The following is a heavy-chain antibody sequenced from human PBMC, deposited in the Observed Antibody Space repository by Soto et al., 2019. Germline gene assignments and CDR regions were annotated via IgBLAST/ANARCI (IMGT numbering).Heavy chain of an antibody. V-gene: IGHV1-69*01. J-gene: IGHJ4*02. D-gene: IGHD2-21*02. CDR2: IIPIFGTT. CDR1: GGPFSSYA. Sequence: QVQLVQSGAEVKRPGSSVKVSCKASGGPFSSYAISWVRQAPGQGLEWMGGIIPIFGTTNYAQKFQGRVTITADESTSTAYMELSSLRSEDTAVYYCASEAYCGGDCYLYYFDYWGQGTLVTVSS. CDR3: ASEAYCGGDCYLYYFDY.